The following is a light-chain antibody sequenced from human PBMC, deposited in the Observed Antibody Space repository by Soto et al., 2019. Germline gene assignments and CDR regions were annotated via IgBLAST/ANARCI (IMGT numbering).Light chain of an antibody. CDR1: QSLLHSNGYNY. CDR3: MQALQTPLT. V-gene: IGKV2-28*01. J-gene: IGKJ1*01. Sequence: DIVMTQSPLSLPVTPGEPASISCRSSQSLLHSNGYNYSDWYLQKPRQSPQLLIYLGSNRASGVPDRFSGSGSGTDFTLKISRVEAEDVGVYYCMQALQTPLTFGQGTKVDIK. CDR2: LGS.